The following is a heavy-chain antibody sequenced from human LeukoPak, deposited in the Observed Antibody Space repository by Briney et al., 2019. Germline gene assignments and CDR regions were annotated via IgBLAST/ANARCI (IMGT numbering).Heavy chain of an antibody. CDR1: GGSFSGYY. J-gene: IGHJ3*02. V-gene: IGHV4-34*01. Sequence: SSETLSLTCAVYGGSFSGYYWSWIRQPPGKGLEWIGEINHSGSTNYNPSPKSRVTISVDTSKNQFPLKLSSVTAADTAVYYCAREGPMSSFWSGQGAFDIWGQGTMVTVSS. CDR3: AREGPMSSFWSGQGAFDI. CDR2: INHSGST. D-gene: IGHD3-3*01.